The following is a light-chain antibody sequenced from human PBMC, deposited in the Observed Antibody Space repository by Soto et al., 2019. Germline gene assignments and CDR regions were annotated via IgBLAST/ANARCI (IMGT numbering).Light chain of an antibody. CDR1: QSISSW. J-gene: IGKJ2*01. Sequence: DIQMTQSPSTLSASVGDRVTITCRASQSISSWLAWYQQKPGKAPKLLIDDASSLESGVPSRFSGSGSGTEFTRTISSLQPDDFATYYCQQYNSYSQTFGQGTKLEIK. CDR3: QQYNSYSQT. V-gene: IGKV1-5*01. CDR2: DAS.